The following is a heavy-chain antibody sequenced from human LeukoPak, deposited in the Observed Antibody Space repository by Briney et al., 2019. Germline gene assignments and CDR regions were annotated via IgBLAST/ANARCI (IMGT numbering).Heavy chain of an antibody. V-gene: IGHV4-34*01. CDR3: ARHARVITTVRGVSPYYYYYMDV. J-gene: IGHJ6*03. D-gene: IGHD3-10*01. CDR2: INHSGST. Sequence: PSETLSLTCAVYGGSFSGYYWSWIRQPPGKGLEWIGEINHSGSTNYNPSLKSRVTISVDTSKNQFSLKLSSVTAADTAVYYCARHARVITTVRGVSPYYYYYMDVWGKGTTVTISS. CDR1: GGSFSGYY.